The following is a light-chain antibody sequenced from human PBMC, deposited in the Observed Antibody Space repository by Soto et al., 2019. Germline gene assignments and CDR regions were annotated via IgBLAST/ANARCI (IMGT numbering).Light chain of an antibody. CDR1: QVISSY. Sequence: AIRMTQSPSSFSASTGDRVTITCRASQVISSYLAWYQQKPGKASKLLIYAASTLQSGVSSRFSGSGSGTDFTLTISCLQSEDFATYYCQQYYSYPQTFGQGTKVDIK. J-gene: IGKJ1*01. CDR2: AAS. CDR3: QQYYSYPQT. V-gene: IGKV1-8*01.